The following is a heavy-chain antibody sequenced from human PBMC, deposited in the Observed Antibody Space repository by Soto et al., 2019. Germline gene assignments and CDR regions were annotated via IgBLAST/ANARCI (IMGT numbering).Heavy chain of an antibody. J-gene: IGHJ2*01. V-gene: IGHV3-30-3*01. D-gene: IGHD4-4*01. Sequence: QVQLVESGGGVVQPGRSLRLSCAASGFTFSSYAMHWVRQAPGKGLEWVAVISYDGSNKYYADSVKGRFTSSRDNYKNTLYLQMNSLRTEDTAVYYCARPLWIDDYNWGYFDLWGRGTLVTVSS. CDR2: ISYDGSNK. CDR1: GFTFSSYA. CDR3: ARPLWIDDYNWGYFDL.